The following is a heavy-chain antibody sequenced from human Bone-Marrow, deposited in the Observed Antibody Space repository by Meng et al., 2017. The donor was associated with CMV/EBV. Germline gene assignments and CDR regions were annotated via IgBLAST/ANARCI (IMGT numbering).Heavy chain of an antibody. CDR2: ISDSGST. D-gene: IGHD6-19*01. CDR3: ARRSRYGSGWYVDY. Sequence: SETLSLTCAVYGESFSDHYWTWIRQPPEKGLEWIAEISDSGSTNYNPSLKSRVIISVDTSKNQFSLKVTSVTAADTAVYYCARRSRYGSGWYVDYWGHGTLVTVSS. J-gene: IGHJ4*01. CDR1: GESFSDHY. V-gene: IGHV4-34*01.